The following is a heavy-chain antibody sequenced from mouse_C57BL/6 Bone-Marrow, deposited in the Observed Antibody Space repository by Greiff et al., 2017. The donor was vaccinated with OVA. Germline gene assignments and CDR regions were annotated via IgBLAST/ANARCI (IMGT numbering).Heavy chain of an antibody. J-gene: IGHJ3*01. CDR2: IHPNSGST. V-gene: IGHV1-64*01. CDR1: GYTFTSYW. D-gene: IGHD1-1*01. Sequence: VQLQQPGAELVKPGASVKLSCKASGYTFTSYWMHWVKQRPVQGLEWIGMIHPNSGSTNYTEKFKSKATLTVDKSSSTAYMPLSSLTSEDSAVYYCVYGSIYSAWFGDWGKGVLVTVSA. CDR3: VYGSIYSAWFGD.